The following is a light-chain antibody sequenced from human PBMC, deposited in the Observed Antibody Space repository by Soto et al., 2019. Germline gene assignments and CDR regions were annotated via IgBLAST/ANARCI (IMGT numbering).Light chain of an antibody. CDR2: AAS. CDR1: QSISTY. Sequence: DIQMTQSPSSLSASVGDRVTITCRASQSISTYLNWYQQKSGKAPKLLIFAASTLESGVPSRFSGGVSGTDFTLTINSLEPEDFAVYYCQQRNVWPPITLGQGTRLEIK. V-gene: IGKV1-39*01. CDR3: QQRNVWPPIT. J-gene: IGKJ5*01.